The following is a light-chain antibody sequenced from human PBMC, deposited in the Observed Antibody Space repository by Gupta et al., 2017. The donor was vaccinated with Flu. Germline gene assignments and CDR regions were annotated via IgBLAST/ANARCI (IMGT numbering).Light chain of an antibody. CDR3: QHENSYPIT. Sequence: PFTLSASVGDRVIITCRASQSISSWLAWYQQKPGKAPKFLIYKASRLESGVPSRFSGSGSGTEFTLTISSLQPDDFATYYCQHENSYPITFGGGTKVEIK. CDR2: KAS. J-gene: IGKJ4*01. CDR1: QSISSW. V-gene: IGKV1-5*03.